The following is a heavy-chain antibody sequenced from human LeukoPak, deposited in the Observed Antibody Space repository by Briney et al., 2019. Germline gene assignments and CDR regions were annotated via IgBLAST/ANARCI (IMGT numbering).Heavy chain of an antibody. V-gene: IGHV5-51*01. Sequence: GESLKISCKGSGYSFTSYWIGWVRQMPGKGLEWMGIIYPGDSDTRYSPSFQGQVTISADKSISTAYLQWSSLKASDTAMYYCARPRVYCSGGSCYHSNWFDPWGQGTLVTVSS. CDR2: IYPGDSDT. CDR3: ARPRVYCSGGSCYHSNWFDP. CDR1: GYSFTSYW. D-gene: IGHD2-15*01. J-gene: IGHJ5*02.